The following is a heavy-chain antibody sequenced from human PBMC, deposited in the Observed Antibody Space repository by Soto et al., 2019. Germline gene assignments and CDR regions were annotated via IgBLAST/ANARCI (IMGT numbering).Heavy chain of an antibody. J-gene: IGHJ4*02. V-gene: IGHV3-9*01. D-gene: IGHD6-6*01. CDR3: AKGRYSTSSPYYFDY. Sequence: EVQLVESGGGLVQPGRSLRLSCAASGFTFEDYAMHWVRQAPGKGLEWVSGISWNSGSIGYADSLKGRFTISRDNAKNSLYLQMNSLRAEDTALYYCAKGRYSTSSPYYFDYWGQGTLVTVSS. CDR1: GFTFEDYA. CDR2: ISWNSGSI.